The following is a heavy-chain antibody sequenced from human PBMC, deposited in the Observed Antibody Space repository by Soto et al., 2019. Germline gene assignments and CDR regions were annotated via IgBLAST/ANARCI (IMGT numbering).Heavy chain of an antibody. V-gene: IGHV3-15*07. J-gene: IGHJ4*02. CDR2: IKSKTDGGTT. Sequence: PGGSLRLSCAASGFTFSNAWMNWVRQAPGKGLEWVGRIKSKTDGGTTDYAAPVKGRFTISRDDSKNTLYLQMNSLKTEDTAVYYCTTGWEGSGSYYNVIISLPRNPSENQIDYWGQGTLVTVSS. D-gene: IGHD3-10*01. CDR3: TTGWEGSGSYYNVIISLPRNPSENQIDY. CDR1: GFTFSNAW.